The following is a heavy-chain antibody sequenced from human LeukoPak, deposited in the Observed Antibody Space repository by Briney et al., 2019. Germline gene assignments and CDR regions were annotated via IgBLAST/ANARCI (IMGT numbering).Heavy chain of an antibody. Sequence: SETLSLTCTVSGGSISSSSYYWGWIRQPPGKGLEWIGSIYYSGSTYYNPSLKSRVTISVDTSKNQFSLKLSSVTAADTAVYYCARDLRPLRIPPEHYFDYWGQGTLVTVSS. D-gene: IGHD5-12*01. CDR2: IYYSGST. CDR3: ARDLRPLRIPPEHYFDY. J-gene: IGHJ4*02. V-gene: IGHV4-39*07. CDR1: GGSISSSSYY.